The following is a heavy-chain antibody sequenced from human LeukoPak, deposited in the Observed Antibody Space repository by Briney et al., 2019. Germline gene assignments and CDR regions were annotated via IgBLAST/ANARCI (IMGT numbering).Heavy chain of an antibody. D-gene: IGHD2-2*01. Sequence: PGRSLRLSCAASGFTFNSYTMNWVRQAPGKGLEWVSSISSSSGYIYYADSVKGRFTISRDNAKNSLYLQMNSLRAEDTAVYYCAKAQYCSSASCYVFDYWGQGTLVTVSS. CDR3: AKAQYCSSASCYVFDY. CDR2: ISSSSGYI. V-gene: IGHV3-21*01. CDR1: GFTFNSYT. J-gene: IGHJ4*02.